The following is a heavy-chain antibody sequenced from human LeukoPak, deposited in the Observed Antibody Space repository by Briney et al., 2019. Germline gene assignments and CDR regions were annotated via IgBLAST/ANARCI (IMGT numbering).Heavy chain of an antibody. Sequence: GGSLRLSCAASGFTFSSYAMSWVRQAPGKGLEWVSSISSSSTYIYYADSVKGRFTISRDNAKNSLCLQINSLRAEDTAVFYCARDRIIYGDYGDAFDIWGQGTMVTVSS. D-gene: IGHD4-17*01. CDR3: ARDRIIYGDYGDAFDI. CDR2: ISSSSTYI. J-gene: IGHJ3*02. CDR1: GFTFSSYA. V-gene: IGHV3-21*01.